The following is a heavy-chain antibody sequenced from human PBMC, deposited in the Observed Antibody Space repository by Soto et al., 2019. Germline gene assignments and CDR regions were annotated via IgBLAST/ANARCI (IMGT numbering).Heavy chain of an antibody. CDR1: GYTFNNFY. CDR2: LNPSGGSA. D-gene: IGHD2-21*02. CDR3: ARLLAPYCGGDCFSGFDY. J-gene: IGHJ4*02. Sequence: QVQLVQSGAEVQEPGASVKVSCKASGYTFNNFYIHWVRQAPGQGLERMGVLNPSGGSAKYAQKLQGRVTLSRDTSTSTVYMELSSLKSEDTAVYYCARLLAPYCGGDCFSGFDYWGQGTQVTVSS. V-gene: IGHV1-46*02.